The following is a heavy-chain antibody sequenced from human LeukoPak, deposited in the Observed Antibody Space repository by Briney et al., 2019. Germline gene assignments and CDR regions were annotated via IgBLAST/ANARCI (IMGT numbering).Heavy chain of an antibody. CDR1: GFTFSSYE. CDR3: ARDEGFGELFFDY. Sequence: GGSLRLSCAASGFTFSSYEMNWVRQAPGKGLELVSYISSSGSTIYYADSVKGRFTISGDNAKNSLYLQMNSLRAEDTAVYYCARDEGFGELFFDYWGQGTLVTVSS. D-gene: IGHD3-10*01. CDR2: ISSSGSTI. V-gene: IGHV3-48*03. J-gene: IGHJ4*02.